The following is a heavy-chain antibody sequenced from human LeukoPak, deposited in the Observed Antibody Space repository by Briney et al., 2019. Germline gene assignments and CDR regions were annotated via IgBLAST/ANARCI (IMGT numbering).Heavy chain of an antibody. CDR1: GGTFSSYA. V-gene: IGHV1-69*13. CDR2: IIPIFGTA. D-gene: IGHD3-3*01. J-gene: IGHJ4*02. CDR3: ASRSTYYDFWSGYWPDY. Sequence: SVKVSCKASGGTFSSYAISWVRQAPGQGLEWMGGIIPIFGTANYAQKFQGRVTITADESTSTAYMELSSLRSEDTAVYYRASRSTYYDFWSGYWPDYWGQGTLVTVSS.